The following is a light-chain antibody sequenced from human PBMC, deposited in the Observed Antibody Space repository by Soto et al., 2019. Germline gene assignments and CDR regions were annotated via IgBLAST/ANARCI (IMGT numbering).Light chain of an antibody. CDR1: TTDVDGYDY. CDR3: TSYTGSARFYV. V-gene: IGLV2-14*03. CDR2: DVN. J-gene: IGLJ1*01. Sequence: QSVLTQPASASGSPGQSITISCTGATTDVDGYDYVSWYQQHPGQAPKLMIFDVNNRPSGVSGRFSGSKSGDTASLTISGLRAEDDGDYYCTSYTGSARFYVFGSGTKLTVL.